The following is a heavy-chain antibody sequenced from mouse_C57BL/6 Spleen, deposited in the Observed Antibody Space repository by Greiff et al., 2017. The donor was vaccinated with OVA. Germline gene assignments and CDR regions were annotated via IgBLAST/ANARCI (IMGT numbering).Heavy chain of an antibody. Sequence: EVQLVESGPGLAKPSQTLSLTCSVTGYSITSDYWNWIRKFPGNKLEYMGYISYSGSTYYNPSLKSRISITRDTTKNQYYRQLNAVTTEDTATYYCARYSQGDWYFDVWGTGTTVTVSS. CDR2: ISYSGST. CDR3: ARYSQGDWYFDV. V-gene: IGHV3-8*01. J-gene: IGHJ1*03. CDR1: GYSITSDY.